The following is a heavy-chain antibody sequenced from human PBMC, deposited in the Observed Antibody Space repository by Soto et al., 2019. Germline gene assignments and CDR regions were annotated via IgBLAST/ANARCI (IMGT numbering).Heavy chain of an antibody. V-gene: IGHV4-34*01. J-gene: IGHJ3*02. CDR1: GGSFSGYY. D-gene: IGHD2-15*01. Sequence: QVQLQQWGAGLLKPSETLSLTCAVYGGSFSGYYWSWIRQPPGQGLEWIGEINHSGSTNYNPSLKSRVTISVDTSKHQFALQLSSVTAADTAVYYCARAVVVVAASPKDAFDIWGQGTMVTVSS. CDR2: INHSGST. CDR3: ARAVVVVAASPKDAFDI.